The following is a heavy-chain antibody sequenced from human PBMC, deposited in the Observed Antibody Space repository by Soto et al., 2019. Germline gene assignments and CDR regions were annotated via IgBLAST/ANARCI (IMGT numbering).Heavy chain of an antibody. V-gene: IGHV3-30-3*01. Sequence: QVQLVESGGGVVQPGRSLRLSCAASGFTFSSYAMHWVRQAPGKGLEWVAVISYDGSNKYYADSVKGRFTISRDNSKNTLYLQMNSLRAEDTAVYYCAREYYDSSGYSGETDTFDYWGQGTLVTVSS. CDR2: ISYDGSNK. CDR3: AREYYDSSGYSGETDTFDY. CDR1: GFTFSSYA. J-gene: IGHJ4*02. D-gene: IGHD3-22*01.